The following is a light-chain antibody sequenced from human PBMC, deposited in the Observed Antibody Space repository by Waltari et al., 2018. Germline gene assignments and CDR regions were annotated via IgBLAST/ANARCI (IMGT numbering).Light chain of an antibody. V-gene: IGKV3-15*01. CDR1: QSVKSS. CDR2: GGS. J-gene: IGKJ2*03. CDR3: QHYSWHPYS. Sequence: EILLTQSPATQSVSPGEPATLSFRASQSVKSSLAWYQQKPGQAPRLLIYGGSAKAAGTPARFSGFGSETEFTLTISSLQSEDFAVSYCQHYSWHPYSFGQGTNVEIK.